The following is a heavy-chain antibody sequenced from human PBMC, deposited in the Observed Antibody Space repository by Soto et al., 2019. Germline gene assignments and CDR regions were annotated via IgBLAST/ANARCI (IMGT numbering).Heavy chain of an antibody. V-gene: IGHV3-30*18. CDR2: ISYDGRNT. Sequence: QVQLVESGGGVVQPGRSLRLSCAASGIIFNRFGMHWVRQAPGKGLEWVAVISYDGRNTYYADSVKGRFTVSRDNSQNTLYLEMNSLRPEDTAMYYCAKAVDISVRGVPPSDYWGQGTLVTVSS. CDR3: AKAVDISVRGVPPSDY. CDR1: GIIFNRFG. J-gene: IGHJ4*02. D-gene: IGHD3-10*02.